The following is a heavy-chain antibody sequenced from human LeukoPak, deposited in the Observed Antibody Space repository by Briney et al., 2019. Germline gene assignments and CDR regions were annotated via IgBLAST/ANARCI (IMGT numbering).Heavy chain of an antibody. J-gene: IGHJ4*02. Sequence: GASVKVSCKASGYAFASFGITWVRQAPGQGLEWMGWINTHNGDTNYAQKLQGRVTMTTDTSTSTAYMELRSLRPDDTAVYYCARDEGGNYDFRNGYYPTDCWGQGTLVTVSS. CDR3: ARDEGGNYDFRNGYYPTDC. CDR2: INTHNGDT. V-gene: IGHV1-18*01. D-gene: IGHD3-3*01. CDR1: GYAFASFG.